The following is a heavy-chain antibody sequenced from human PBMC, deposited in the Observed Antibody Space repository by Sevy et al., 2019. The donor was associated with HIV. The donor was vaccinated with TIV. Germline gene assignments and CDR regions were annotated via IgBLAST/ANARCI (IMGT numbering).Heavy chain of an antibody. Sequence: GESLKISCKGSGYSFTSYWIGWVRQMPGKGLEWMGIIYPGDTDTGDSPSFQGQVTISADKSISTAYLQWSSLKASDTAMYYCARQYDSSGLPVEYFQHWGQGTLVTVSS. J-gene: IGHJ1*01. CDR2: IYPGDTDT. D-gene: IGHD3-22*01. CDR1: GYSFTSYW. V-gene: IGHV5-51*01. CDR3: ARQYDSSGLPVEYFQH.